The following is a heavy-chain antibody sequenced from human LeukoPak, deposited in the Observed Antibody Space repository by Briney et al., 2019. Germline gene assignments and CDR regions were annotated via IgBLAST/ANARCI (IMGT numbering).Heavy chain of an antibody. CDR1: GYTFTSYG. J-gene: IGHJ5*02. CDR2: ISAYNGNT. CDR3: ARGSKDYGRKYWFDP. D-gene: IGHD4-17*01. V-gene: IGHV1-18*04. Sequence: ASVKVSCKASGYTFTSYGISWVRQAPGQGLEWMGWISAYNGNTNYAQKLQGRVTMTTDTSTSTAYMELRSLRSDDTAVYYCARGSKDYGRKYWFDPWGQGTLVTVSS.